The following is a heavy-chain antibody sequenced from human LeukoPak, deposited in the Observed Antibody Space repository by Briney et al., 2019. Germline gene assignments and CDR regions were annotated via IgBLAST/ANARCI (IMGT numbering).Heavy chain of an antibody. CDR3: AKDAREDYYDTSGLGY. CDR2: ISSSSDYT. J-gene: IGHJ4*02. CDR1: GFTFSDYY. Sequence: GGSLRLSCVACGFTFSDYYMSWIRQAPGKGLEWVSYISSSSDYTNYADSVRGRFTISRDNSKNTLYLQMNSLRAEDTAVYYCAKDAREDYYDTSGLGYWGQGTLVTVSS. D-gene: IGHD3-22*01. V-gene: IGHV3-11*06.